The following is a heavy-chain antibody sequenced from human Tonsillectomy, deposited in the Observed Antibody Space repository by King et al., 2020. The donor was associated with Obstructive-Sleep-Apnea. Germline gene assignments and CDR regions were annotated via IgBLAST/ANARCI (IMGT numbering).Heavy chain of an antibody. J-gene: IGHJ6*02. CDR1: GNTFTSYY. V-gene: IGHV1-46*01. CDR2: INPSGGST. Sequence: QVQLVQSGAEVKKPGASVKVSCKASGNTFTSYYMHWVRQAPGQGLEWMGIINPSGGSTSYAQKFQGRVTMTRDTSTSTVYMELSSLRSEDTAVYYCARGGLITMGEYYYYGMDVWGQGTTVTVSS. D-gene: IGHD3-10*01. CDR3: ARGGLITMGEYYYYGMDV.